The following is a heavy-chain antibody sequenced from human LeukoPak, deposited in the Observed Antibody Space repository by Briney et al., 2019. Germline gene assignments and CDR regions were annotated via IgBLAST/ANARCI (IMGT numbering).Heavy chain of an antibody. CDR1: GYSISSGYY. CDR2: IYYSGST. V-gene: IGHV4-61*01. CDR3: ARAPSLTGDAFDI. J-gene: IGHJ3*02. D-gene: IGHD4/OR15-4a*01. Sequence: SETLSLTCTVSGYSISSGYYWGWIRQPPGKGLEWIGYIYYSGSTNYNPSLNSRVTISVDTSKNQFSLKLNSVTSADTAVYYCARAPSLTGDAFDIWGQGTMVTVSS.